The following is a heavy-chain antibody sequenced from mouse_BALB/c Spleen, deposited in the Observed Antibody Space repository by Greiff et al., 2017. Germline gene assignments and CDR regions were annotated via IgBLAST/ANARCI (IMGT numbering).Heavy chain of an antibody. CDR1: GFTFSDYY. CDR2: ISDGGSYT. D-gene: IGHD1-1*01. Sequence: VQLKESGGGLVKPGGSLKLSCAASGFTFSDYYMYWVRQTPEKRLEWVATISDGGSYTYYPDSVKGRFTISRDNAKNNLYLQMSSLKSEDTAMYYCARGGIYYYGSSYYFDYWGQGTTLTVSS. V-gene: IGHV5-4*02. CDR3: ARGGIYYYGSSYYFDY. J-gene: IGHJ2*01.